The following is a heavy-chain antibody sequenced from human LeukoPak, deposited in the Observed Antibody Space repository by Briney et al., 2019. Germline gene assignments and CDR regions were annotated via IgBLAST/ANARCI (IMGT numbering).Heavy chain of an antibody. Sequence: GGSLRLSCAASGFTFNNAWMSWVRQAPGKGLEWVSVIYSGGSTYYADSVKGRFTISRDNPKNTLYLQMNSLRAEDTAVYYCARGRGSYRLNWFDPWGQGTLVTVSS. CDR3: ARGRGSYRLNWFDP. CDR1: GFTFNNAW. V-gene: IGHV3-66*01. D-gene: IGHD3-16*01. CDR2: IYSGGST. J-gene: IGHJ5*02.